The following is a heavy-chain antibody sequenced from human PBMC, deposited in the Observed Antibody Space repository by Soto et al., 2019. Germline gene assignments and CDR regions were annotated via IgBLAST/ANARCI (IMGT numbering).Heavy chain of an antibody. D-gene: IGHD6-13*01. CDR2: IIPIFGTA. CDR3: ARQRGGQQLVREGAATISSYWYFDL. V-gene: IGHV1-69*13. Sequence: SVKVSCKASGGTFRSYAISWVRQAPGQGLEWMGGIIPIFGTANYAQKLQGRGTITADESTSTAYKELSNLKSEVTAVYYCARQRGGQQLVREGAATISSYWYFDLWGRGTLVTVSS. CDR1: GGTFRSYA. J-gene: IGHJ2*01.